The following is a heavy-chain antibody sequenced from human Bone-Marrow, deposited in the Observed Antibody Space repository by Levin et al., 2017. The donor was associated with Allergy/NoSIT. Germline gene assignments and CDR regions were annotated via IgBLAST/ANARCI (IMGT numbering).Heavy chain of an antibody. V-gene: IGHV4-39*01. CDR1: GGSISSSSHY. J-gene: IGHJ5*02. CDR2: VYYSGGT. D-gene: IGHD3-3*01. Sequence: SQTLSLTCAVSGGSISSSSHYWGWIRQPPGKGLEWIGSVYYSGGTYYSPSLQSRVTVSVDTSKNQFSLKLSSVTAADTAVYYCARHGDWGLFGVLTGSLNWFDPWGQGTLVTVSS. CDR3: ARHGDWGLFGVLTGSLNWFDP.